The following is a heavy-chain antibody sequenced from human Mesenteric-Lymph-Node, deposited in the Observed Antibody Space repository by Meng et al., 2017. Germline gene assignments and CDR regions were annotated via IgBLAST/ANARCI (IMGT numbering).Heavy chain of an antibody. CDR3: AKESSLAAELDY. J-gene: IGHJ4*02. CDR1: GFTFSTYS. CDR2: ISYDGSNK. D-gene: IGHD2-15*01. Sequence: QVQLVETVAGVVQPGRSLILPCTASGFTFSTYSMHWVRQAPGKGLEWVAIISYDGSNKYYTDSVKGRFTISRDNSKNTLYLQMNSLRAEDPAVYYCAKESSLAAELDYWGQGTLVTVSS. V-gene: IGHV3-30*18.